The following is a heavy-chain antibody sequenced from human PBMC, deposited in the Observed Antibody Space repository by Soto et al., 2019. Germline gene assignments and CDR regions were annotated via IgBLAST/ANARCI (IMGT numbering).Heavy chain of an antibody. CDR2: IIPIFGTA. V-gene: IGHV1-69*13. Sequence: LVKVSCKASGGTFSSYAISWVRQAPGQGLEWMGGIIPIFGTANYAQKFQGRVTITADESTSTAYMELSSLRSEDTAVYYCARGDITIFGVVPSDDYYYGMDVWGQGTTVTVSS. CDR1: GGTFSSYA. CDR3: ARGDITIFGVVPSDDYYYGMDV. D-gene: IGHD3-3*01. J-gene: IGHJ6*02.